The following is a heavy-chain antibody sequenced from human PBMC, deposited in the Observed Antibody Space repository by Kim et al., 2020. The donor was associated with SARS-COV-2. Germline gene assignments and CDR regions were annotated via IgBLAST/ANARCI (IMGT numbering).Heavy chain of an antibody. D-gene: IGHD3-22*01. J-gene: IGHJ4*01. CDR3: ARGAYYYDTSGHYEAPRPFPFDY. CDR2: IYSGGST. CDR1: GFTVNSNY. Sequence: GGSLRLSCAASGFTVNSNYLSWVRQAPGKGLEWVSLIYSGGSTYYADSVKGRFTISRHSSKNTLYLQMNSLRPEDTAVYYCARGAYYYDTSGHYEAPRPFPFDYWGQGTLVTVSS. V-gene: IGHV3-53*04.